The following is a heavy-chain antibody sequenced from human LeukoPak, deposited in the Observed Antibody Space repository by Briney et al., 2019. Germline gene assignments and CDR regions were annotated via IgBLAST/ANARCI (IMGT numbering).Heavy chain of an antibody. CDR2: ISAYNGNT. CDR3: ARRYRYDILTGYLY. Sequence: GASVKVSCKASGYTFTSYGISWVRQAPGQGLEWMGWISAYNGNTNYAQKLQGRVTMTTDTSTSTAYMELRSLRSDDTAVYYCARRYRYDILTGYLYWGQGTLVTVSS. V-gene: IGHV1-18*04. D-gene: IGHD3-9*01. J-gene: IGHJ4*02. CDR1: GYTFTSYG.